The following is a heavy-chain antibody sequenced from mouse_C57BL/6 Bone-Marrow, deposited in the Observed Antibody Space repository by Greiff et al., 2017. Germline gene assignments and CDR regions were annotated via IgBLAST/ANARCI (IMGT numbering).Heavy chain of an antibody. D-gene: IGHD3-3*01. J-gene: IGHJ2*01. CDR2: IYPRDGST. V-gene: IGHV1-78*01. Sequence: QVQLQQSDAELVKPGSSVKISCKVSGYTFTDHTIHWMKQRPVQGLEWIGYIYPRDGSTNYNQKFKGKATLTVDKSSSTAYMQLTSLTSEDSAVYFCAGTWTDYFDYWGQGTTLTVSS. CDR1: GYTFTDHT. CDR3: AGTWTDYFDY.